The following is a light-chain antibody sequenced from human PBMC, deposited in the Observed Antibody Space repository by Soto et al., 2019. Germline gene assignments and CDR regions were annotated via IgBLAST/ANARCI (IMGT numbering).Light chain of an antibody. CDR1: SSDVGGSKY. Sequence: QSALTQPASVYGSPGQSITISCTGTSSDVGGSKYVSWFQQHPGKVPKLIVFEVTNRPSGVSHRFSGSKSGNTASLTISGLQAEDEADYYCSSHTTRSTDYVFGSGTKVTVL. CDR2: EVT. J-gene: IGLJ1*01. CDR3: SSHTTRSTDYV. V-gene: IGLV2-14*01.